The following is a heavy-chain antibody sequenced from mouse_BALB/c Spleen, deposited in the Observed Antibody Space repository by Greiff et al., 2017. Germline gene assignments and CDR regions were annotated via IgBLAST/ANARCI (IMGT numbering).Heavy chain of an antibody. CDR1: GYTFTSYW. J-gene: IGHJ4*01. Sequence: VQLQQSGTVLARPGASVKMSCKASGYTFTSYWMHWVKQRPGQGLEWIGAIYPGNSDTSYNQTFKGKAKLTAVTSTRTAYMELSSLTNEDSAVYYGTRLGLRSVVDYWGQGTSVTVTS. D-gene: IGHD2-4*01. CDR3: TRLGLRSVVDY. V-gene: IGHV1-5*01. CDR2: IYPGNSDT.